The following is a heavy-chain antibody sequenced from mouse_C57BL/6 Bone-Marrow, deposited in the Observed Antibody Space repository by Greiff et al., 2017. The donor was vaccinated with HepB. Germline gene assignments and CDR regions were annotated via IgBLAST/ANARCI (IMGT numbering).Heavy chain of an antibody. CDR1: GFTFSDFY. CDR2: SRNKANDYTT. V-gene: IGHV7-1*01. D-gene: IGHD1-1*01. Sequence: EVKVVESGGGLVQSGRSLRLSCATSGFTFSDFYMEWVRQAPGKGLEWIAASRNKANDYTTEYSASVKGRFIVSRDTSQSILYLQMNALRAEDTAIYYCARDAPYYYGSSYDYYAMDYWGQGTSVTVSS. CDR3: ARDAPYYYGSSYDYYAMDY. J-gene: IGHJ4*01.